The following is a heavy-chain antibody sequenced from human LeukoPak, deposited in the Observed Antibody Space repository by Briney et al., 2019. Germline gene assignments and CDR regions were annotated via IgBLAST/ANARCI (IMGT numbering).Heavy chain of an antibody. V-gene: IGHV4-34*01. Sequence: SETLSLTCAVYGGFFSGYYWSWIRQPPGKGLEWIGEINHSGSTNYNPSLKSRVTISVDTSKNQFSLKLSSVTAADTAVYYCARADIVVVPAAGWFDPWGQGTLVTVSS. J-gene: IGHJ5*02. CDR2: INHSGST. CDR3: ARADIVVVPAAGWFDP. D-gene: IGHD2-2*01. CDR1: GGFFSGYY.